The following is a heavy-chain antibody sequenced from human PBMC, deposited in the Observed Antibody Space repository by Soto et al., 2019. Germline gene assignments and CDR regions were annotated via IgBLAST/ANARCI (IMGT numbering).Heavy chain of an antibody. CDR3: AHTFTTPIPEAFDL. CDR1: GFSLSTSGVG. D-gene: IGHD1-26*01. Sequence: QITLKESGPTLVKPTQTLTLTCTFSGFSLSTSGVGVGWIRQPPGKALEWLALIYWDDDKRYSPSLKSRLTITKDTSKHQVVLTMTNMDPVDTATYYCAHTFTTPIPEAFDLWGQGTMVTVSS. V-gene: IGHV2-5*02. CDR2: IYWDDDK. J-gene: IGHJ3*01.